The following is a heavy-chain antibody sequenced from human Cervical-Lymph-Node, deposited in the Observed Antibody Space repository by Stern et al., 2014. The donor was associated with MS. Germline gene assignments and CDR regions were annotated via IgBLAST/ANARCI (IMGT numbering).Heavy chain of an antibody. D-gene: IGHD3-3*01. Sequence: EVQLLESGGGLVQPGGSLRLSCAASGFTFSSYSMNWVRQAPGKGLEWISYISSSRSTIYYADSVKGRFTISRDNAKKSLYLQMNSLRDEDTAVYYCARANYDFWSGNSSFQRYYYGMDVWGQGTTVTVSS. CDR2: ISSSRSTI. CDR3: ARANYDFWSGNSSFQRYYYGMDV. CDR1: GFTFSSYS. J-gene: IGHJ6*02. V-gene: IGHV3-48*02.